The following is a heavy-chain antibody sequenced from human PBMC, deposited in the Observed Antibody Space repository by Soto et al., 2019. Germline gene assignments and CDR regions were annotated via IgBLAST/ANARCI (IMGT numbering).Heavy chain of an antibody. CDR2: ISSTTNYI. CDR3: AKETGPQGGFDY. V-gene: IGHV3-21*01. J-gene: IGHJ4*02. CDR1: GFTFTRYS. Sequence: PGGSLRLSCAASGFTFTRYSMNWVRQAPGKGLEWVSSISSTTNYIYYGDSMKGRFTISRDSSKNTLDLQMNSLREEDTAVYYCAKETGPQGGFDYWGQGTLVTVSS. D-gene: IGHD3-9*01.